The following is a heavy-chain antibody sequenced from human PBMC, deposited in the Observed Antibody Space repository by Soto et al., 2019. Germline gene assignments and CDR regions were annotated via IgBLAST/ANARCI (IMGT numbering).Heavy chain of an antibody. D-gene: IGHD5-12*01. V-gene: IGHV3-30-3*01. CDR3: ARDTTGYNFCDY. CDR1: GFTFSSYA. CDR2: ISYDGSNK. J-gene: IGHJ4*02. Sequence: QVQLVESGGGVVQPGRSLRLSCAASGFTFSSYAMHWVRQAPGKGLEWVAVISYDGSNKYYADSVKGRFTISRDNSKNTLYLQMNSLIAEDTAVYYCARDTTGYNFCDYWGQGSLVTVSS.